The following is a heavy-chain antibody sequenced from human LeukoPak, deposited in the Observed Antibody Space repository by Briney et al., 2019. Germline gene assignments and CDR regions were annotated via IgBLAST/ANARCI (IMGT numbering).Heavy chain of an antibody. CDR2: ISWNSDGI. V-gene: IGHV3-9*01. CDR1: GFNFDDYA. D-gene: IGHD3-22*01. CDR3: ARDFRYHDSSGYYSFDY. Sequence: PGGSLRLSCAASGFNFDDYAMHWVRQAPGKGLEWVSGISWNSDGIDYADSVKGRFTISRDNAKNSLYLQMNSLRDEDTAVYYCARDFRYHDSSGYYSFDYWGQGTLVTVSS. J-gene: IGHJ4*02.